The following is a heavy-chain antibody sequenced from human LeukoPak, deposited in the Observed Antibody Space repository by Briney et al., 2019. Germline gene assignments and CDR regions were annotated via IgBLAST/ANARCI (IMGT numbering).Heavy chain of an antibody. V-gene: IGHV1-18*01. D-gene: IGHD6-19*01. CDR1: GFTFTSYG. CDR2: ISAYNGNT. J-gene: IGHJ4*02. CDR3: ASAPSSKAGTLPNYFDY. Sequence: GGSLRLSCAASGFTFTSYGISWVRQAPGQGLEWMGWISAYNGNTNYAQKLQGRVTMTTDTSTSTAYMELRSLRSDDTAVYYCASAPSSKAGTLPNYFDYWGQGTLVTVSS.